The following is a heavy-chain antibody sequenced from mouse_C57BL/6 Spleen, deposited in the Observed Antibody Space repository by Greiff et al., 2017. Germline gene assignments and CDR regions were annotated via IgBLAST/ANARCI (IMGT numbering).Heavy chain of an antibody. Sequence: QVQLKESGAELVRPGTSVKVSCKASGYAFTNYLIEWVKQRPGQGLEWIGVINPGSGGTNYNEKFKGKATLTADKSSSTAYMQLSSLTSEDSAVYVGARSVYGNPYYFDYWGQGTTLTVSS. V-gene: IGHV1-54*01. J-gene: IGHJ2*01. CDR3: ARSVYGNPYYFDY. CDR1: GYAFTNYL. CDR2: INPGSGGT. D-gene: IGHD2-1*01.